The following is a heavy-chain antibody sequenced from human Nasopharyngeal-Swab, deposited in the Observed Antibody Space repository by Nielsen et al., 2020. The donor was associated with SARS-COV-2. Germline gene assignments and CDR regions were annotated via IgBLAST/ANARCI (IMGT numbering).Heavy chain of an antibody. CDR1: GFTLSSNA. CDR3: AKGPGYCSSSSCARKAYFDY. V-gene: IGHV3-23*01. D-gene: IGHD2-2*03. Sequence: GESLKISRAASGFTLSSNAMSRVRQAPGKGLEWVSAISGSGGSTYYADSVKGRFTISRDNAKNTLYLQMNSLRAEDTAVYYCAKGPGYCSSSSCARKAYFDYWGQGTLVTVSS. J-gene: IGHJ4*02. CDR2: ISGSGGST.